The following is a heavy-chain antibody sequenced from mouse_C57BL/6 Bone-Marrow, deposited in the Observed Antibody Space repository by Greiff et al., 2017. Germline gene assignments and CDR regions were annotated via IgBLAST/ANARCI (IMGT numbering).Heavy chain of an antibody. J-gene: IGHJ4*01. D-gene: IGHD2-4*01. Sequence: VQLQQPGAELVKPGASVKLSCKASGYTFTNYWMHWVKQRPGQGLEWIGMMHPNGGSPDYNEKFKSEATLSVDKSSRTAYMGHSSLTSEDSAVYYCARSYDYDDYTMDYWGQGTSVTVSS. CDR3: ARSYDYDDYTMDY. V-gene: IGHV1-64*01. CDR2: MHPNGGSP. CDR1: GYTFTNYW.